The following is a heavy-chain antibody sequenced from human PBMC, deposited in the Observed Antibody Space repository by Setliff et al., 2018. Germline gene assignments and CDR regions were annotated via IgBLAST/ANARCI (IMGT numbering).Heavy chain of an antibody. CDR2: IIPVFGTA. D-gene: IGHD3-22*01. J-gene: IGHJ4*02. V-gene: IGHV1-69*13. CDR1: GGTFRTDG. CDR3: ARDTRDKYDTSGYYLSFDS. Sequence: SVKVSCKASGGTFRTDGFSWVRQAPGQGLEWMGRIIPVFGTAKYAQKFQGRVTISADESTRTAYMELSSLRFEDTAVYYCARDTRDKYDTSGYYLSFDSWGQGTPVTVSS.